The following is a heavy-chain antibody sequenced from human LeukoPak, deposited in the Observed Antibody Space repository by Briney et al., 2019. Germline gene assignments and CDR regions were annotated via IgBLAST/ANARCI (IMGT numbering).Heavy chain of an antibody. D-gene: IGHD6-19*01. CDR3: ARDRGRYRAFDP. J-gene: IGHJ5*02. CDR1: RFTFSSYS. Sequence: PGGSLRLSCAASRFTFSSYSMNWVRQAPGKGLEWVSSISSSSSYIYYADSVKGRFTISRDNAKNSLYLQMNSLRAEDTAVYYCARDRGRYRAFDPWGQGTLVTVSS. CDR2: ISSSSSYI. V-gene: IGHV3-21*01.